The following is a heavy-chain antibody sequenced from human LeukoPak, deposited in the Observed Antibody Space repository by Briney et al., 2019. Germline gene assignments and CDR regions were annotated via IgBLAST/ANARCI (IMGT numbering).Heavy chain of an antibody. CDR3: ARDVILQYGMDV. CDR2: INAGNGDT. Sequence: ASVKVSCKASGYTFTSYGISWVRQAPGQRLEWMGWINAGNGDTKYSQKFQGRVAITRDTSASTAYMELSSLRSEDTAVYYCARDVILQYGMDVWGQGTTVTVSS. J-gene: IGHJ6*02. D-gene: IGHD2-21*01. CDR1: GYTFTSYG. V-gene: IGHV1-3*01.